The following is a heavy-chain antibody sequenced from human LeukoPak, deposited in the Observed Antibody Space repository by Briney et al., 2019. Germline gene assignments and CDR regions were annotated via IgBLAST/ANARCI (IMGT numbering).Heavy chain of an antibody. CDR2: INYKGGTT. J-gene: IGHJ4*02. CDR1: GFTFSSYG. V-gene: IGHV3-64*02. CDR3: ARVGPATAFDY. Sequence: GGTLRLSYVASGFTFSSYGMSWVRQAPGRGLEYVSAINYKGGTTYYTDSVKGRFTISRDNSKNTLYLQMASLRDEDMGVYYCARVGPATAFDYWGQGTQVTVSS.